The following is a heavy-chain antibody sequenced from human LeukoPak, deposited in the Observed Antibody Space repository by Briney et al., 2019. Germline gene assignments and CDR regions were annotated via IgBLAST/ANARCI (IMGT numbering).Heavy chain of an antibody. CDR3: ARALYSSRCPFDY. V-gene: IGHV3-21*01. D-gene: IGHD6-13*01. J-gene: IGHJ4*02. CDR1: GFTFSSYS. CDR2: ISSSSGYI. Sequence: PGGSLRLSCAASGFTFSSYSMNWVRQAPGKGLEWVSSISSSSGYIYYADSVKGRFTISRDNAKNCLYLQMNSLRAEDTDVYYCARALYSSRCPFDYWGQGTLVTVSS.